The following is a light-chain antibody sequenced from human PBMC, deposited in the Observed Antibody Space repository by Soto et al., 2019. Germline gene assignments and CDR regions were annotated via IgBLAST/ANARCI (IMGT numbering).Light chain of an antibody. CDR2: SNN. CDR3: AGWDDSLNGVV. Sequence: QSVLTQPPSASGTPGQRVTISCSGSSSNIGSNTVNWYQQLPGTAPKLLIYSNNQRPSGVPDRFSGSKSGTSVSLAISGLQSEDEADYYCAGWDDSLNGVVFGGGTKLTVL. V-gene: IGLV1-44*01. J-gene: IGLJ2*01. CDR1: SSNIGSNT.